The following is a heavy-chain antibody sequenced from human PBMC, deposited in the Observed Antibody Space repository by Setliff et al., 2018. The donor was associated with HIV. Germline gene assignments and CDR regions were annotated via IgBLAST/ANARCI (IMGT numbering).Heavy chain of an antibody. Sequence: SETLSLTCTVSGGSISSGDYYWSWLRQPAGKGLEWIGRIYSNGNTDYNPSLKSRVTISEDTSKNQFSLKVNSVTAADTAVYYCARNSQKGIQPLLLASWGPGTLVTVS. J-gene: IGHJ4*02. D-gene: IGHD1-1*01. CDR3: ARNSQKGIQPLLLAS. CDR2: IYSNGNT. V-gene: IGHV4-61*10. CDR1: GGSISSGDYY.